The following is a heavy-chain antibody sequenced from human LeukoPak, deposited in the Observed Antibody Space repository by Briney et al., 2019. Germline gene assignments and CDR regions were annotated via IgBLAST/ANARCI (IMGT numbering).Heavy chain of an antibody. D-gene: IGHD3-10*01. Sequence: GASVKVSCKASGYTFTSYAMNWVRQAPGQGLEWMGWINTNTGNPTYAQGFTGRFVFSLDTSVSTAYLQISSLKAEDTAVYYCARGSTMVRGVIIVGYYYYMDVWGKGTTVTVSS. CDR2: INTNTGNP. CDR1: GYTFTSYA. CDR3: ARGSTMVRGVIIVGYYYYMDV. J-gene: IGHJ6*03. V-gene: IGHV7-4-1*02.